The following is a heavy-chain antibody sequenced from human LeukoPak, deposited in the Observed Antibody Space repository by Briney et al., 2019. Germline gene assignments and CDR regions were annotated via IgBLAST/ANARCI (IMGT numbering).Heavy chain of an antibody. J-gene: IGHJ6*04. CDR3: ARGKIAAAGTKYYGMDV. D-gene: IGHD6-13*01. V-gene: IGHV1-2*04. CDR2: INPNSGGT. Sequence: RLEWMGWINPNSGGTNYAQKFQGWVTMTRDTSISTAYMELSRLRSDDTAVYYCARGKIAAAGTKYYGMDVWGKGTTVTVSS.